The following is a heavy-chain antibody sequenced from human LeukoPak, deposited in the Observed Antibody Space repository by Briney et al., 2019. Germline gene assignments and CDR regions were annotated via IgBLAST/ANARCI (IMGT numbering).Heavy chain of an antibody. CDR2: ISYSGST. D-gene: IGHD3-16*01. Sequence: SETLSLTCTVSGGPIRNYYWSWIRQPPGKGLEWIGYISYSGSTNYSPSLKSRVTISIDTPKNQFSLKVSSVTAADTAVYYFARVGRGDYVWGSYSFDSWGEGALVSVSS. CDR1: GGPIRNYY. J-gene: IGHJ4*02. V-gene: IGHV4-59*01. CDR3: ARVGRGDYVWGSYSFDS.